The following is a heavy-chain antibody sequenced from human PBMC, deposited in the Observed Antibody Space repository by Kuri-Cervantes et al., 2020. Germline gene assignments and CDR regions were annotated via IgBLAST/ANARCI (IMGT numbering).Heavy chain of an antibody. V-gene: IGHV6-1*01. CDR1: GDSVSSNSAA. J-gene: IGHJ4*02. Sequence: SQTLSLTCAIPGDSVSSNSAAWNWIRQSPSRGLEWLGRTYYRSKWYNDYAVSVKSRITINPDTSKNQFSLQLNSVTAADTAVYYCARTQPNRQLFDYWGQGTLVTVSS. CDR3: ARTQPNRQLFDY. D-gene: IGHD1-1*01. CDR2: TYYRSKWYN.